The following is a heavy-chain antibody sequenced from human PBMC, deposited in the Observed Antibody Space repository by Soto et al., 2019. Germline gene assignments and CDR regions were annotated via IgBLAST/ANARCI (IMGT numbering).Heavy chain of an antibody. CDR2: IDPSDSYT. D-gene: IGHD4-17*01. CDR1: GYSFTSYW. J-gene: IGHJ6*02. V-gene: IGHV5-10-1*01. Sequence: GESLKISCNGSGYSFTSYWISWVRQMPGKGLEWMGRIDPSDSYTNYSPSFQGHVTISADKSISTAYLQWSSLKASDTAMYYCARHITVTTLYYYYGMDVWGQGTTVTVSS. CDR3: ARHITVTTLYYYYGMDV.